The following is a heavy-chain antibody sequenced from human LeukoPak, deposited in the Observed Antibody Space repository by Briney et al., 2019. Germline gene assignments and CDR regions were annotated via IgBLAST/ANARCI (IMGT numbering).Heavy chain of an antibody. CDR1: GYTFTGYY. CDR2: VNANNGDT. Sequence: ASVKVSCKASGYTFTGYYMHWVRQAPGQGLEWMGWVNANNGDTRYAQKFQGGVTMTRDTSISTTYMELSGLRSDDTAVYYCARSYSSSSGVFYSWGQGTLVTVSS. J-gene: IGHJ4*02. CDR3: ARSYSSSSGVFYS. D-gene: IGHD6-6*01. V-gene: IGHV1-2*02.